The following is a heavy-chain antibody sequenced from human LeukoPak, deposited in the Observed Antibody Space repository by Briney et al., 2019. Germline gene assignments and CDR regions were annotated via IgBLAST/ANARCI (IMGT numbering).Heavy chain of an antibody. D-gene: IGHD4-17*01. Sequence: ASVKVSCKASGYTFTSYDINWERQATGQGLEWMGWVNPNSGNTGYAQKFQGRVTMTRNTSISTAYMELSSLRSEDTAVYYCASSTDYGDYVFDYWGQGTLVTVSS. CDR3: ASSTDYGDYVFDY. CDR1: GYTFTSYD. CDR2: VNPNSGNT. V-gene: IGHV1-8*01. J-gene: IGHJ4*02.